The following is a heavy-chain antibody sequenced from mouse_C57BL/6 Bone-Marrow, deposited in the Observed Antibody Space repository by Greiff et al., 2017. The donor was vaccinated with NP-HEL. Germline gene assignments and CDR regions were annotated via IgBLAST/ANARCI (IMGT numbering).Heavy chain of an antibody. D-gene: IGHD1-1*01. V-gene: IGHV1-80*01. CDR3: ARYYGSSYYFDY. CDR1: GYAFSSYW. Sequence: LVESGAELVKPGASVKISCKASGYAFSSYWMNWVKQRPGKGLEWIGQIYPGDGDTNYNGKFKGKATLTADKSSSTAYMQLSSLTSEDSAVYFCARYYGSSYYFDYWDQGTTLTVSS. J-gene: IGHJ2*01. CDR2: IYPGDGDT.